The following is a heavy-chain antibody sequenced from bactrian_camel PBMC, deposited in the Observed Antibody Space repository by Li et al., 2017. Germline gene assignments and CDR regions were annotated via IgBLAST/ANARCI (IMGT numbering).Heavy chain of an antibody. D-gene: IGHD3*01. CDR3: VADLRSTASYAS. J-gene: IGHJ4*01. CDR1: GYTYSSSSASGRRYC. Sequence: HVQLVESGGGSVQAGGSLRLSCSASGYTYSSSSASGRRYCMGWFRQAPGREREWVASIYAHTSGTAYAHSVKGRFTISQDSAKSTVYLQMNSLEPEDTAMYYCVADLRSTASYASWGQGTQVTVS. V-gene: IGHV3S6*01. CDR2: IYAHTSGT.